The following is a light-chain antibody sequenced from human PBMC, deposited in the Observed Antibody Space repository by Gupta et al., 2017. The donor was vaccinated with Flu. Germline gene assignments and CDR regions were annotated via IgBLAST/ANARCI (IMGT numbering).Light chain of an antibody. CDR1: QSVSSSY. CDR2: GAS. J-gene: IGKJ1*01. CDR3: QKART. Sequence: EIVLTQSPGTLSLSPGERATLSCRASQSVSSSYLAWDQQKPGQAPRLLIYGASSRATGIPDRFSGSGSGTDFTLTISRLEPEDFAGYDGQKARTFGQGTKVEIK. V-gene: IGKV3-20*01.